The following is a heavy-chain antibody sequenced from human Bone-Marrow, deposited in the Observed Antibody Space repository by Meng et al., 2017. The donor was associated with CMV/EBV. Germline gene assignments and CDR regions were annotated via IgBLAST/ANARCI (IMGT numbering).Heavy chain of an antibody. J-gene: IGHJ3*02. V-gene: IGHV4-38-2*02. D-gene: IGHD3-22*01. CDR1: GYSISSGYY. CDR2: IYHSGST. Sequence: SETLSLTCTVSGYSISSGYYWGWIRQPPGKGLEWIGSIYHSGSTYYNPSLKSRVTISVDTSKNQFSLKLSSVTAADTAVYYCARADDYDSSGYHPDAFDIWGQGTRVTVSS. CDR3: ARADDYDSSGYHPDAFDI.